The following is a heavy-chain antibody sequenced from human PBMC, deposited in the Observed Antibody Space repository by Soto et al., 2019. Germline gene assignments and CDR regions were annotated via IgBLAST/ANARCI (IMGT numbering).Heavy chain of an antibody. J-gene: IGHJ6*02. D-gene: IGHD2-2*01. CDR2: ISAYNGNT. Sequence: ASVKVSCKASGYTFTSYGISWVRQAPGQGLEWMGWISAYNGNTNYAQKLQGRVTMTTDTSTSTAYMELRSLRSDDTAVYYCARVYCSSTSCPNYYYYGMDVWGQGTTVTVSS. CDR1: GYTFTSYG. CDR3: ARVYCSSTSCPNYYYYGMDV. V-gene: IGHV1-18*01.